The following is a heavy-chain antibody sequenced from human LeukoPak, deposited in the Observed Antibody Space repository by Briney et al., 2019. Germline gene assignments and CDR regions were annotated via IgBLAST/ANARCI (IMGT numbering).Heavy chain of an antibody. Sequence: GGSLRLSCAASGFTFSSYAMHWVRQAPGKGLEWVAVISYDGSNKYYADSVKGRFTISRDNSKNTLYLQMNSLRAEDTAVYYCARDEVVPGGMIDYWGQGTLVTVSS. CDR1: GFTFSSYA. CDR3: ARDEVVPGGMIDY. V-gene: IGHV3-30*04. D-gene: IGHD2-2*01. J-gene: IGHJ4*02. CDR2: ISYDGSNK.